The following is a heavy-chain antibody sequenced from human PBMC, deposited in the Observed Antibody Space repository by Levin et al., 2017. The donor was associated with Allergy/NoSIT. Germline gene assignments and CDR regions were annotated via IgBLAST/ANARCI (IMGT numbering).Heavy chain of an antibody. J-gene: IGHJ5*02. CDR2: VSRDAQNT. D-gene: IGHD3-10*01. Sequence: GESLKISCAASGFTFDSYDMSWVRQAPGKSLEWVSGVSRDAQNTYYADFVKGRFTIPRDNSKRTIYLQMNNLRVDDTAIYYCAKARGSGKSWGPGPLVTVSS. CDR3: AKARGSGKS. V-gene: IGHV3-23*01. CDR1: GFTFDSYD.